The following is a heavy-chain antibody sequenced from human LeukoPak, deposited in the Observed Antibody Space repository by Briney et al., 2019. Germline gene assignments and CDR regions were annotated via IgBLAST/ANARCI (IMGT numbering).Heavy chain of an antibody. CDR3: ARGGFPVATTGTTYFKFDY. V-gene: IGHV4-34*01. J-gene: IGHJ4*02. D-gene: IGHD1-7*01. CDR1: GGSLSGYY. CDR2: INHSGST. Sequence: SETLSLTCAVYGGSLSGYYWSWIRQPPGKGLEWIGEINHSGSTNYNPSLKSRVTISVDTSKNQFSLKLSSVTAADTAVYYCARGGFPVATTGTTYFKFDYWGQGTLVTVSS.